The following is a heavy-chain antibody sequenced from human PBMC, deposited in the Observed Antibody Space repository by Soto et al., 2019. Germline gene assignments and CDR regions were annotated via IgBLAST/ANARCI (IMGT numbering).Heavy chain of an antibody. Sequence: GGSLRLSCAASGFTFSSYGMHWVRQAPGKGLEWVAVIWYDGSNKYYADSVKGRFTISRDNSKNTLYLQMNSLRAEDTAVYYCARGDDGYSYYFDYWGQGTLVTVSS. V-gene: IGHV3-33*01. CDR3: ARGDDGYSYYFDY. CDR1: GFTFSSYG. D-gene: IGHD4-4*01. CDR2: IWYDGSNK. J-gene: IGHJ4*02.